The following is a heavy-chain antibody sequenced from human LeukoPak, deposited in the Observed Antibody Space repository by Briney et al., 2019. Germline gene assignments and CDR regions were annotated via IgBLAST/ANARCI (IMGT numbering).Heavy chain of an antibody. CDR3: ASSSVCGGDCYPYYYYGMDV. Sequence: SVKVSCKASGGTFSSYAISWVRQAPGQGLEWMGGIIPIFGTANYAQKFQGRVTITTDESTSTAYMELSSLRSEDTAVYYCASSSVCGGDCYPYYYYGMDVWGQGTTVTVSS. V-gene: IGHV1-69*05. CDR1: GGTFSSYA. D-gene: IGHD2-21*02. J-gene: IGHJ6*02. CDR2: IIPIFGTA.